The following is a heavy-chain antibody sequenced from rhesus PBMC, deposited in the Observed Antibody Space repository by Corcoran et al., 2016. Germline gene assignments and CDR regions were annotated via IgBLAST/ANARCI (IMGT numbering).Heavy chain of an antibody. CDR3: ARESEAAGYFDY. CDR1: GFTFSSYW. CDR2: INSGGGSK. V-gene: IGHV3-8*01. Sequence: EVQLVESGGGLAKPGGSLRLSCAASGFTFSSYWMNWVRQAPGKGLEWVSAINSGGGSKWDTDSVKGRFNISKENAKNTLYRQMDSLRAEDTAVYYCARESEAAGYFDYWGQGVLVTVSS. J-gene: IGHJ4*01. D-gene: IGHD6-31*01.